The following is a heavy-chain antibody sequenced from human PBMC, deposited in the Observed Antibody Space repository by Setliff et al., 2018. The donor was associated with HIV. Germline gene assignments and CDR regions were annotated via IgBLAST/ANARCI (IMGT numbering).Heavy chain of an antibody. CDR1: GFSFRNFG. J-gene: IGHJ4*02. Sequence: GGSLRLSCTASGFSFRNFGMTWVRQAPGKGLEWVSSISSSDDDTHYADSLRGRFTVSRDNAKSALYLQMNNLSVDDTAVYYCVRGVFDYWGQGVLVTVSS. V-gene: IGHV3-21*01. CDR3: VRGVFDY. CDR2: ISSSDDDT.